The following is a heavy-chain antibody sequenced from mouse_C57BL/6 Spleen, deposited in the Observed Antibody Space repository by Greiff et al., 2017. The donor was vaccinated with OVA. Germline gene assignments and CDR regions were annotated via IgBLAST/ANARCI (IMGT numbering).Heavy chain of an antibody. CDR1: GYAFSSYW. J-gene: IGHJ4*01. V-gene: IGHV1-80*01. CDR2: IYPGDGDT. D-gene: IGHD2-1*01. CDR3: AREVYGNAMDY. Sequence: QVQLKQSGAELVKPGASVKISCKASGYAFSSYWMNWVKQRPGKGLEWIGQIYPGDGDTNYNGKFKGKATLTADKSSSTAYMQLSSLTSEDSAVYFCAREVYGNAMDYWGQGTSVTVSS.